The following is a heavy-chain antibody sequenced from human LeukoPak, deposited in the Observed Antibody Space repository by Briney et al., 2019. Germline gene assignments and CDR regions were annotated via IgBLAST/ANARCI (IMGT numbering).Heavy chain of an antibody. V-gene: IGHV4-61*01. CDR3: ARVPDEINYYYYGMDV. CDR1: GGSVSSGSYY. J-gene: IGHJ6*02. Sequence: SETLSLTCTVSGGSVSSGSYYWSWIRQPPGKGLEWIGYIYYSGSTNYNPSLKSRFTISLDTSKNQFSLKLSSVTAADTAVYYCARVPDEINYYYYGMDVWGQGTTVTVSS. D-gene: IGHD1-14*01. CDR2: IYYSGST.